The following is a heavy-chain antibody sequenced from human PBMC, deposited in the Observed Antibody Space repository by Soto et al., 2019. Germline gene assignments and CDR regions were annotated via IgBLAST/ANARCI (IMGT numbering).Heavy chain of an antibody. CDR1: GFIFSTYG. Sequence: GGSLRLSCAASGFIFSTYGMHWVRQAPGKGLEWVAVIWYGGNKKYYVDSVKGRFTISRENSKNTLYLQMNSLRVEDTVLYCCGREPGGSSSSWGFDYWGQGTLVTVSS. CDR3: GREPGGSSSSWGFDY. V-gene: IGHV3-33*01. CDR2: IWYGGNKK. J-gene: IGHJ4*02. D-gene: IGHD3-16*01.